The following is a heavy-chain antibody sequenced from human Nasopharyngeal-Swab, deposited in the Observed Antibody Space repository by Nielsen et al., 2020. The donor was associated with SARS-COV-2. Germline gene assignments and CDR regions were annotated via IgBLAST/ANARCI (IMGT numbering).Heavy chain of an antibody. D-gene: IGHD3-10*01. J-gene: IGHJ5*02. CDR2: ISYDGANK. Sequence: WIRQPPGKGLEWVALISYDGANKYYADSVKGRFTISRDNSKNTLYLQMNSLRAEDTAVYYCARSPFLVYGSPEGWFDPWGQGTLVTVSS. CDR3: ARSPFLVYGSPEGWFDP. V-gene: IGHV3-30-3*01.